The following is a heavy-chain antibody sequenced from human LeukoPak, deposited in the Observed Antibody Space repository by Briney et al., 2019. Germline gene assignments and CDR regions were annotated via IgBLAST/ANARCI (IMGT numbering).Heavy chain of an antibody. V-gene: IGHV4-4*07. CDR3: ARDRYYYGSGNYRLFDY. CDR1: GGPISSYY. Sequence: SETLSLTCTFSGGPISSYYWSWIRQPAGKGLEWIGRIHNSGSTNCNPSLKSRVTMSVDTSKNQFSLKLSSVTAADTAVYYCARDRYYYGSGNYRLFDYWGQGTLVTVSS. J-gene: IGHJ4*02. CDR2: IHNSGST. D-gene: IGHD3-10*01.